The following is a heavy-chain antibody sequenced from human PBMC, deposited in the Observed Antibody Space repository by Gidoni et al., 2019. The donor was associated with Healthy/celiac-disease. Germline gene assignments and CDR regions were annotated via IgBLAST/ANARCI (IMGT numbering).Heavy chain of an antibody. CDR2: INAGNGNT. CDR3: ARDYIAGDMIVVVPHFWGLDY. D-gene: IGHD3-22*01. V-gene: IGHV1-3*01. J-gene: IGHJ4*02. CDR1: GYTFTSYA. Sequence: QVQLVQSGAEVKKPGASVKVSCKASGYTFTSYAIHWVRQAPGQRLEWMGWINAGNGNTKYSQKFQGRVTITRDTSASTAYMELSSLRSEDTAVYYCARDYIAGDMIVVVPHFWGLDYWGQGTLVTVSS.